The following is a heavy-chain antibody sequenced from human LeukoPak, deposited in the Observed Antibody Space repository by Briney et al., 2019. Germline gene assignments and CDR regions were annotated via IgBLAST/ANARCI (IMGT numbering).Heavy chain of an antibody. V-gene: IGHV4-39*01. CDR1: GGSISSNY. CDR2: IYYSGST. Sequence: KPSETLSLTCTVSGGSISSNYWSWIRQPPGKGLEWIGSIYYSGSTYYNPSLKSRVTISVDTSKNQFSLKLSSVTAADTAVYYCARVPRLGSNFDYWGQGTLVTVSS. D-gene: IGHD6-19*01. CDR3: ARVPRLGSNFDY. J-gene: IGHJ4*02.